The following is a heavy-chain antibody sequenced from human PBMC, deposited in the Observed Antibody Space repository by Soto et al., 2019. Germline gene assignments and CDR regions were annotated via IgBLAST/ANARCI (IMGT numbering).Heavy chain of an antibody. J-gene: IGHJ5*02. V-gene: IGHV3-53*04. D-gene: IGHD5-18*01. Sequence: PGGYLRLSCAASGFTVSSNYMSWVRQAPGKGLEWVSVIYSGGSTYYADSVKGRFTISRRNSKNTLYLLMNSLRAEDTAVYYCARGGIQLWFLTLPLNWFDPWGQGTLVTVSS. CDR3: ARGGIQLWFLTLPLNWFDP. CDR1: GFTVSSNY. CDR2: IYSGGST.